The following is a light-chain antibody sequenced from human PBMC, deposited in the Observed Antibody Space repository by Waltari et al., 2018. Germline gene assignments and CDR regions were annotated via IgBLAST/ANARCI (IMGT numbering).Light chain of an antibody. CDR1: ASNIGGNL. V-gene: IGLV1-44*01. J-gene: IGLJ3*02. CDR2: RSD. Sequence: QSVLTQPPSASGTPGQSVTISCSGGASNIGGNLVNWYQQLPGKAPKLLIYRSDLRPSGVPDRVCGSKSGTSASLASSGLQSEDEADYFCASWDDSLNGHWVFGGGTKVTVL. CDR3: ASWDDSLNGHWV.